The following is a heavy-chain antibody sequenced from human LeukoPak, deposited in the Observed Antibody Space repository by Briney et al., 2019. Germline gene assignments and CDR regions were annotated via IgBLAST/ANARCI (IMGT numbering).Heavy chain of an antibody. CDR1: GYTFTSYD. CDR3: ARGGGIAAAGTDAFDI. J-gene: IGHJ3*02. V-gene: IGHV1-8*01. Sequence: ASVKVSCKASGYTFTSYDINWVRQATGQGLEWMGWMNPNSGNTGYAQKFQGIVTMTRNTSISTAYMELSSLRSEDTAVYYCARGGGIAAAGTDAFDIWGQGTMVTVSS. D-gene: IGHD6-13*01. CDR2: MNPNSGNT.